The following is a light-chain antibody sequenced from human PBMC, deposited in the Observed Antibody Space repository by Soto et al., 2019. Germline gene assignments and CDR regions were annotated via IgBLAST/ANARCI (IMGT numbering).Light chain of an antibody. J-gene: IGKJ1*01. CDR3: MQPLPSWT. CDR2: LCS. V-gene: IGKV2-28*01. Sequence: DIVRTQSPLSLPVTPGEPASIACRSSQSRLHSNGYNYVEWYLQKTGQSPELLIYLCSNQATGVPDRLSGRGAGPDFTLKISRVEAEDVGVYYCMQPLPSWTFAQGTNVQLQ. CDR1: QSRLHSNGYNY.